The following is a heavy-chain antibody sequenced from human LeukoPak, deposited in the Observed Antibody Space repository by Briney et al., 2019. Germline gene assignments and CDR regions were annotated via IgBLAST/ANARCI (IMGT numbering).Heavy chain of an antibody. D-gene: IGHD2-15*01. V-gene: IGHV1-2*02. CDR1: GYTFTGYY. CDR2: INPNRGGT. J-gene: IGHJ5*02. CDR3: ARVSGQNWFDP. Sequence: GASVKVSCKASGYTFTGYYMHWVRQAPGQGLEWMGWINPNRGGTNYAQKFQGRVTMTRDTSISTAYMELSRLRSDDTAVYYCARVSGQNWFDPWGQGTLVTVSS.